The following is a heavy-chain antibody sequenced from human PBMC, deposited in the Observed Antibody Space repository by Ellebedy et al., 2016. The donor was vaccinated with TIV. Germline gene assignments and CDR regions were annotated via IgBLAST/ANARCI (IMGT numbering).Heavy chain of an antibody. CDR2: IYYSGSA. D-gene: IGHD2-15*01. Sequence: GSLRLSCAASGFTFSDYYMSWIRQPPGKGLEWIGTIYYSGSAYSNPSLKSRVTISVDTSKNQFSLNLIYVTAADTAVYYCARGRRPTTHRVVRNWFDPWGQGTLVTVSS. CDR3: ARGRRPTTHRVVRNWFDP. V-gene: IGHV4-38-2*01. CDR1: GFTFSDYY. J-gene: IGHJ5*02.